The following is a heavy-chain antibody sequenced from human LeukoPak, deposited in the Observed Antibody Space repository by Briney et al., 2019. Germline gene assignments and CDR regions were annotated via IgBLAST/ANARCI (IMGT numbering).Heavy chain of an antibody. Sequence: WDSVKVSCKASGNTFTNNFMHWVRQAPGQGLEWMGLINPSGSATTYPQKLQGRVTMTRDTSTNTVYMELSSLRSEDTAVYYCATDLPTGFGSTAYWGQGTLVTVSS. CDR2: INPSGSAT. D-gene: IGHD3-10*01. CDR3: ATDLPTGFGSTAY. CDR1: GNTFTNNF. J-gene: IGHJ4*02. V-gene: IGHV1-46*01.